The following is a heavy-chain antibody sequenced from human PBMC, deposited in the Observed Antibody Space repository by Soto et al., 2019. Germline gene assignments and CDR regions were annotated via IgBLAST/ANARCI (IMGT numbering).Heavy chain of an antibody. CDR2: IYYSGST. Sequence: SETLSLTCTVSGGSISSYYWSWIRQPPGKGLEWIGYIYYSGSTNYNPSLKSRVTISVDTSKNQFSLKLSSVTAADTAVYYRARSPLRFLEWFIYYFDYWGQGTLVTVSS. J-gene: IGHJ4*02. CDR1: GGSISSYY. D-gene: IGHD3-3*01. CDR3: ARSPLRFLEWFIYYFDY. V-gene: IGHV4-59*01.